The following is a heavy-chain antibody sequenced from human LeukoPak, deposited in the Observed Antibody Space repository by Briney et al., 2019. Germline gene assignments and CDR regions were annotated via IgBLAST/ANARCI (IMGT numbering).Heavy chain of an antibody. CDR3: AKGQELDDGVFDS. Sequence: GGSLRLSCAASGFTVGSNYMSWVRQAPGKGLEWVSIIYRGGSTNYADSVKGRFTISRDTSKNTLYLELNSLRVEDTATFYCAKGQELDDGVFDSWGQGTMVTVSS. J-gene: IGHJ4*02. D-gene: IGHD1-1*01. CDR2: IYRGGST. CDR1: GFTVGSNY. V-gene: IGHV3-66*01.